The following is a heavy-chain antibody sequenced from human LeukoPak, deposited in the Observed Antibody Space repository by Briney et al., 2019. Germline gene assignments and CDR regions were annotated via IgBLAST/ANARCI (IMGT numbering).Heavy chain of an antibody. J-gene: IGHJ4*02. CDR1: GFNFSNHA. Sequence: GSLRLSCSASGFNFSNHAMNWVRQAPGKGLEWISFISGSGRNTDYADSVKGRFTISRDNSKNTLYLQMNSLRAEDTAVYYCARPDCSGGSCYRYYFDYWGQGTLVTVSS. V-gene: IGHV3-23*01. CDR2: ISGSGRNT. CDR3: ARPDCSGGSCYRYYFDY. D-gene: IGHD2-15*01.